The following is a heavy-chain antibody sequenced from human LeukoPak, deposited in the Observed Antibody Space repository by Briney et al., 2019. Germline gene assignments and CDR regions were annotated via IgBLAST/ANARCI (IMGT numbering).Heavy chain of an antibody. CDR3: ARDRRGYCSSTSCQTLDY. D-gene: IGHD2-2*01. J-gene: IGHJ4*02. V-gene: IGHV1-18*01. CDR1: GYTFTSYG. Sequence: ASVKVSCKASGYTFTSYGISWVRQAPGQGLEWMGWISAYNGNTNYAQKLQGRVTMTTDTSTSTAHMELRSLRSDDTAVYYCARDRRGYCSSTSCQTLDYWGQGTLVTVSS. CDR2: ISAYNGNT.